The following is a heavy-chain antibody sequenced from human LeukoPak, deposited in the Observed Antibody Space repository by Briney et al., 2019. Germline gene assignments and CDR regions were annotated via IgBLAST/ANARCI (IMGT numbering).Heavy chain of an antibody. Sequence: SETLSLTCTVSGGSISSYYWSWIRQPPGKGLEWIGSIYYSGSTYYNPSLKSRVTISVDTSKNQLSLKLSSVAAADTAVYYCARHSWQFNWFDPWGQGTLVTVSS. CDR2: IYYSGST. J-gene: IGHJ5*02. V-gene: IGHV4-59*05. CDR1: GGSISSYY. CDR3: ARHSWQFNWFDP. D-gene: IGHD5-12*01.